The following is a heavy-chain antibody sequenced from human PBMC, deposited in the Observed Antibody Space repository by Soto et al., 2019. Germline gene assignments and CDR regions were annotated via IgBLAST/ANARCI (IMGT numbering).Heavy chain of an antibody. J-gene: IGHJ4*02. D-gene: IGHD3-3*01. V-gene: IGHV2-5*01. Sequence: QITLKESGPTLVKPTQPLTLTCTFSGFSFSTGGVGVGWIRQPPGKALEWLALIYWNDDERYSPSLKSRLTITKDTSKSQVVLTMTNMDPMDTATYYCAHGRTIFGVVLPGTYWGQGTLVTVSS. CDR3: AHGRTIFGVVLPGTY. CDR1: GFSFSTGGVG. CDR2: IYWNDDE.